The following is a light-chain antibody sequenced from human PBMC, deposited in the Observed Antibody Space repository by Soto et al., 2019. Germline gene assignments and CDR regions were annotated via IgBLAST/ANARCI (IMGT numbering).Light chain of an antibody. CDR2: NTT. CDR1: TGAVTGSYY. J-gene: IGLJ3*02. CDR3: LLYYGDPQHWV. Sequence: QAVVTQEPSLTVSPGGTVTLTCASSTGAVTGSYYPNWFQQKPGQAPRALIYNTTNKHSWTPARFSGSLLGGKAALTLSGVQPEDEAEYYCLLYYGDPQHWVFGGGTKLTVL. V-gene: IGLV7-43*01.